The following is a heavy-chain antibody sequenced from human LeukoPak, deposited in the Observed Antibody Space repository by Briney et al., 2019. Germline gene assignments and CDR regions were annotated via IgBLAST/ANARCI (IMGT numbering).Heavy chain of an antibody. D-gene: IGHD4-23*01. CDR1: GFTFSSYA. V-gene: IGHV3-23*01. Sequence: GGSLRLSCAASGFTFSSYAMSWVRQAPGKGLEWVSAISGSGGSTYYADSVKGRFTISRDNSKNTLYLQMDSLRAEDTAVYYCAKCSSVLVRWGIPYFFDYWGQGTLVTVSS. CDR3: AKCSSVLVRWGIPYFFDY. J-gene: IGHJ4*02. CDR2: ISGSGGST.